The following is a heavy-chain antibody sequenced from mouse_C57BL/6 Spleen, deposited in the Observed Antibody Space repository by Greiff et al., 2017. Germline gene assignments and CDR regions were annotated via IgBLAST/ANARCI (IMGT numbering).Heavy chain of an antibody. CDR1: GYTFTSYW. CDR3: ATYYGSSMDY. D-gene: IGHD1-1*01. V-gene: IGHV1-55*01. CDR2: IYPGSGST. J-gene: IGHJ4*01. Sequence: QVHVKQPGAELVKPGASVKMSCKASGYTFTSYWITWVKQRPGQGLEWIGDIYPGSGSTNYNEKFKSKATLTVDTSSSTAYMQLSSLTSEDSAVYYCATYYGSSMDYWGQGTSVTVSS.